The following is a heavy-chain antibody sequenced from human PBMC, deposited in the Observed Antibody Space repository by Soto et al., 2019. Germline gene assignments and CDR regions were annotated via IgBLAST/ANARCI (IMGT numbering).Heavy chain of an antibody. CDR2: IKQDGSQK. D-gene: IGHD4-17*01. CDR3: MTSVTTPDD. CDR1: GFTLSSYW. Sequence: EVQLVESGGGLVQPGGSLRLSCAASGFTLSSYWMNWVRLAPGKGLEWVANIKQDGSQKKYVDSVKGRFTISRDNAKNSRYLQMSSLRAEDTAVYYCMTSVTTPDDWGQGTRVTVSS. J-gene: IGHJ4*02. V-gene: IGHV3-7*01.